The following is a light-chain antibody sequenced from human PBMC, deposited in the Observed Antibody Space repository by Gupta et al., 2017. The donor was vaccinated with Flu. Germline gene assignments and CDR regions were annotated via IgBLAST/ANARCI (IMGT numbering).Light chain of an antibody. J-gene: IGKJ1*01. CDR1: QSIGSW. V-gene: IGKV1-5*03. CDR3: QQDNSYPWT. Sequence: DIQMTQSPSTLSASVGDRVTITCRASQSIGSWLAWYQQKPGKAPEFLIYKASSLESGVPSRFSGSGSGTEFTLTISSLQPDDFATYHCQQDNSYPWTFDQGTKVEIK. CDR2: KAS.